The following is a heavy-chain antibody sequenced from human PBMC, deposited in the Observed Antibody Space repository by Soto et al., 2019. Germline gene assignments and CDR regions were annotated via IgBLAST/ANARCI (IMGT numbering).Heavy chain of an antibody. Sequence: ASVKVSCKASGYTFNYYGISWVRQAPGQGLEWMGWINPDNGDTKYDQKFQGRVTMTTDTSTSTAYMELRSLRSDDTAAYYCARSQVVTQYNWFDPWGQGSLVTVSS. CDR3: ARSQVVTQYNWFDP. CDR1: GYTFNYYG. J-gene: IGHJ5*02. V-gene: IGHV1-18*01. CDR2: INPDNGDT. D-gene: IGHD2-15*01.